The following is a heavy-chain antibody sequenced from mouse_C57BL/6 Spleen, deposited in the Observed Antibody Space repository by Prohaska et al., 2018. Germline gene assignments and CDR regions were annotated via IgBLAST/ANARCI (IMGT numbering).Heavy chain of an antibody. V-gene: IGHV6-3*01. J-gene: IGHJ2*01. D-gene: IGHD1-1*01. CDR2: IRLKSDNYAT. CDR1: GFTFSNYW. CDR3: KGPGSRLGD. Sequence: EVKLEESGGGLVQPGGSMKLSCVASGFTFSNYWMNWVRQSPEKGLEWGAQIRLKSDNYATHYAESVKGRFTSSRDDSKSSGDLQMNNLRAEDTGIYYCKGPGSRLGDWGQGTTPTVSS.